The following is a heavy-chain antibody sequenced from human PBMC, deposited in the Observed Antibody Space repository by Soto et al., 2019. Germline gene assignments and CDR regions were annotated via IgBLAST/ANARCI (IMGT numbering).Heavy chain of an antibody. CDR3: AKDSWSGGSCYSVNGFDY. Sequence: PGGSLRLSCAASGFTFSSYGMHWVRQAPGKGLEWVAVISYDGSNKYYADSVKGRFTISRDNSKNTLYLQMNSLRAEDTAVYYCAKDSWSGGSCYSVNGFDYWGQGTLVTVSS. V-gene: IGHV3-30*18. D-gene: IGHD2-15*01. CDR2: ISYDGSNK. CDR1: GFTFSSYG. J-gene: IGHJ4*02.